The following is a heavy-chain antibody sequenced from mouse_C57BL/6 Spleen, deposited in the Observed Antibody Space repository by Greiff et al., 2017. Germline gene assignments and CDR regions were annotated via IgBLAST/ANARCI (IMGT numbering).Heavy chain of an antibody. CDR3: ARSSPSYWYFDV. J-gene: IGHJ1*03. V-gene: IGHV8-12*01. D-gene: IGHD6-1*01. Sequence: QVTLKESGPGILQSSQTLSLTCSFSGFSLSTSGMGVSWIRQPSGKGLEWLAHIYWGDDKRYNPSLTSRLTISKDTSRNQVFLKITSVDTADTATYYCARSSPSYWYFDVWGTGTTVTVSS. CDR2: IYWGDDK. CDR1: GFSLSTSGMG.